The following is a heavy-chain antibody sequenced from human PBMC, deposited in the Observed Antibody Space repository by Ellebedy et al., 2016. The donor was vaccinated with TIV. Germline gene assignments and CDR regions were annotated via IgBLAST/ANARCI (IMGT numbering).Heavy chain of an antibody. Sequence: MPSETLSLTCTVSGASITSSGYYWGWIRQPPGKGLEWIGSIYYSGSTYYNPSLNSRLTISVDTSKKQFSLKLSSVTAADTAVYYCARSSMIVVVPFDYWGQGTLVTVSS. V-gene: IGHV4-39*01. CDR3: ARSSMIVVVPFDY. CDR2: IYYSGST. J-gene: IGHJ4*02. D-gene: IGHD3-22*01. CDR1: GASITSSGYY.